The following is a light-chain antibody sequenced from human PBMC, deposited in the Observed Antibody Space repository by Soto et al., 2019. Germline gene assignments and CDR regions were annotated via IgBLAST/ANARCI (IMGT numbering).Light chain of an antibody. CDR2: DAS. CDR3: QQRSNFWT. V-gene: IGKV3-11*01. J-gene: IGKJ1*01. Sequence: EIVLTQSPATLSLSPGERATLSCRASQSVSSYLAWYQQKPGQAPRLLIYDASNRATGIPARFSGSGSGTDFTLPISSLVPEDFAVYYCQQRSNFWTFGQGTKVEIK. CDR1: QSVSSY.